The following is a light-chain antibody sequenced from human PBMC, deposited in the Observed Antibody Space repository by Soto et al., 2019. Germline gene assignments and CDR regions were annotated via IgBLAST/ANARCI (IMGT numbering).Light chain of an antibody. J-gene: IGLJ3*02. Sequence: QSALTQPASVSGSPGQAITISCTGTSSDVGRYNFVSWYQQHPGKAPKLIIYEVSNRPAGVSNRFSGSKSVNTASLTISGLQAEDEADYYCNSFTSSATWVFGGGTKLTVL. CDR3: NSFTSSATWV. CDR1: SSDVGRYNF. CDR2: EVS. V-gene: IGLV2-14*01.